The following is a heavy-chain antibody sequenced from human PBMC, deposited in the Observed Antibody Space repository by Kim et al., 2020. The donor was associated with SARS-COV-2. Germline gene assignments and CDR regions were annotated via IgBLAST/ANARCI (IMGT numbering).Heavy chain of an antibody. CDR2: ISTFNGKT. Sequence: ASVKVSCKASGYVFTSYGITWVRQAPGQGLEWVGWISTFNGKTKYAQKVQGRISMTADTPTTTAYMQLRRLKSDDTAIYYCARGGSSSWTSWFDPWGQGTLVTVSS. CDR3: ARGGSSSWTSWFDP. V-gene: IGHV1-18*01. D-gene: IGHD6-13*01. J-gene: IGHJ5*02. CDR1: GYVFTSYG.